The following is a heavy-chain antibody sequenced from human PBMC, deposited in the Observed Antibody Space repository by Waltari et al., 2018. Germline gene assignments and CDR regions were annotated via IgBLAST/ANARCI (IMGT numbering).Heavy chain of an antibody. J-gene: IGHJ4*02. Sequence: QLQLVQSGSEVKKHGASATVSCKASGSAFTSYDINWVRPANGQGLEWMGWMNPNSGNTGYAQKFQGRVTMTRNTSISTAYMELSSLRSEDTAVYYCARGLDYYDSSGYFYYFDYWGQGTLVTVSS. CDR3: ARGLDYYDSSGYFYYFDY. V-gene: IGHV1-8*01. D-gene: IGHD3-22*01. CDR2: MNPNSGNT. CDR1: GSAFTSYD.